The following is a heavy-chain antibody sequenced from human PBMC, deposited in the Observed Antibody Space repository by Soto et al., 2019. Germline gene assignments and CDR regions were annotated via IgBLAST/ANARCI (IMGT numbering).Heavy chain of an antibody. CDR2: IYYSGST. Sequence: PSETLSLTCTVSGGSISSSSYYWGWIRQPPGKGLEWIGSIYYSGSTYYNPSLKSRVIMSVDTSKNQFSLKLSSVTAADTAVYYCARQGGSSSGSYYYYYYMDVWGKGTTVTVSS. CDR3: ARQGGSSSGSYYYYYYMDV. J-gene: IGHJ6*03. V-gene: IGHV4-39*01. CDR1: GGSISSSSYY. D-gene: IGHD6-6*01.